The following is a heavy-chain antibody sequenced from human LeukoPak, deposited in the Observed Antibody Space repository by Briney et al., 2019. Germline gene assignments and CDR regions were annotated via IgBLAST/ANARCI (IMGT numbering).Heavy chain of an antibody. V-gene: IGHV3-23*01. D-gene: IGHD2-8*02. CDR3: ATYRQVLLPFES. J-gene: IGHJ4*02. CDR2: ISGSGGST. Sequence: GGSLRLACAASGFTVSSNYMSWVRQAPGKGLEWVSAISGSGGSTYYADSVKGRFTISRDNSKDTLYLQMNSLRVEDTAIYYCATYRQVLLPFESWGQGTLVTVSS. CDR1: GFTVSSNY.